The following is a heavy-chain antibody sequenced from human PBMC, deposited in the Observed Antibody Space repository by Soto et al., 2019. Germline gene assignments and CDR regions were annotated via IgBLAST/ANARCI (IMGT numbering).Heavy chain of an antibody. J-gene: IGHJ3*01. CDR1: GFRFSDYG. CDR2: ISAFNGNT. Sequence: QDQLVQSGAELRKPGASVRGSCRASGFRFSDYGFNWLRQSPGQGLEWMGWISAFNGNTETAQGLQDRVTMTTDSSTTTGQMDLTNLTTDDTAIYYCARSYYLADAFDVWGQGTMVTVSS. V-gene: IGHV1-18*01. CDR3: ARSYYLADAFDV. D-gene: IGHD3-16*01.